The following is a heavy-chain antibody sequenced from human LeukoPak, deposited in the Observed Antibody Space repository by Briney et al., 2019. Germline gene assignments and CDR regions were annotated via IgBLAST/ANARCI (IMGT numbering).Heavy chain of an antibody. Sequence: GGSLRLSCAASGFTFSSYSMNWVRQAPGKGLEWVSGISGSGGSTYYADSVKGRFTISRDNSKNTLYLQMNSLRAEDTAVYYCAKAPGGVYYYDSSGYDYYWGQGTLVTVSS. V-gene: IGHV3-23*01. D-gene: IGHD3-22*01. CDR2: ISGSGGST. J-gene: IGHJ4*02. CDR3: AKAPGGVYYYDSSGYDYY. CDR1: GFTFSSYS.